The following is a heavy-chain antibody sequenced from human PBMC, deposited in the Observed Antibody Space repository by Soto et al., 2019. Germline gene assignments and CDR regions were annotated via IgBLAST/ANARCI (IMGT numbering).Heavy chain of an antibody. D-gene: IGHD6-19*01. CDR1: GYTFTGYY. CDR2: INPNSGGT. V-gene: IGHV1-2*02. Sequence: ASVKVSCKASGYTFTGYYMHWVRQAPGQGLEWMGWINPNSGGTNYAQKFQGRVTMTRDTSISTAYMELSRLRSDDAAVYYCAGEQWLVEEEYYYYGMDVRGQGTTVTVSS. J-gene: IGHJ6*02. CDR3: AGEQWLVEEEYYYYGMDV.